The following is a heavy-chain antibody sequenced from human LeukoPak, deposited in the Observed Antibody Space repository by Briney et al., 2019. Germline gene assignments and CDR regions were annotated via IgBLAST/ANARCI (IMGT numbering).Heavy chain of an antibody. D-gene: IGHD6-6*01. CDR3: ARTHPIAARRLYYYYMDV. CDR2: IYYSGST. Sequence: SKTLSLTCTVSGGSISSSSYYWGWIRQPPGKGLEWIGSIYYSGSTYHNPSLKSRVTISVDTSKNQFSLKLSSVTAADTAVYYCARTHPIAARRLYYYYMDVWGKGTTVTVSS. CDR1: GGSISSSSYY. V-gene: IGHV4-39*01. J-gene: IGHJ6*03.